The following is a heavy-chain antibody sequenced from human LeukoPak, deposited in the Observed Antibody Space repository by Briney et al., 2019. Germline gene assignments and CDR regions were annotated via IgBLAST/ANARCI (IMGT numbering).Heavy chain of an antibody. J-gene: IGHJ6*03. CDR1: GFTFGSYA. D-gene: IGHD6-13*01. V-gene: IGHV3-23*01. Sequence: PGGSLRLSCAASGFTFGSYAMSWVRQAPGKGLEWVSAISGSGGSTYYADSVKGRFTISRDNSKNTLYLQMNSLRAEDTAVYYCAKGRPAAGIYYYYMDVWGKGTTVTVSS. CDR2: ISGSGGST. CDR3: AKGRPAAGIYYYYMDV.